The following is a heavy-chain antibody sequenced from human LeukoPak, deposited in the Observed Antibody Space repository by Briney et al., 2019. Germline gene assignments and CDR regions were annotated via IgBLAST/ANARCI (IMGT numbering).Heavy chain of an antibody. D-gene: IGHD3-22*01. CDR2: INPNSGGT. J-gene: IGHJ5*01. Sequence: GASVSVSCKASGYTFTAYYIHWVRQAPGQGLEWMGWINPNSGGTKYAEKFQGRVTMTRDTSISTAYMELSRLTSDDTAIYFCAGGYRDSRGLCLDSWGQGTLVTVSS. CDR3: AGGYRDSRGLCLDS. CDR1: GYTFTAYY. V-gene: IGHV1-2*02.